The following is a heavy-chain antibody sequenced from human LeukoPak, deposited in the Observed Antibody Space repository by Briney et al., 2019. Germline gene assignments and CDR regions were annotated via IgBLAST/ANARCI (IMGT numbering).Heavy chain of an antibody. Sequence: PGGSLRLSCAASGFTFSGYCMHWVRQAPGKGPVWVSRINSDGSSTGYADSVKGRFTISRDNAKNTLYLQMNSLRAEDTAVYYCAREAVAGYWYFDLWGRGTLVTVSS. J-gene: IGHJ2*01. CDR3: AREAVAGYWYFDL. V-gene: IGHV3-74*01. D-gene: IGHD6-19*01. CDR1: GFTFSGYC. CDR2: INSDGSST.